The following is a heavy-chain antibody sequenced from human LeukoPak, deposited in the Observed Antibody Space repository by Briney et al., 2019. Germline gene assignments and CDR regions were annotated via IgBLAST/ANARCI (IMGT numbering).Heavy chain of an antibody. D-gene: IGHD3-22*01. Sequence: NPSETLSLTCTVSGGSISSYYWSWIRQPPGKGLEWIGYIYYSGSTNYNPSLKSRVTISVDTSKNQFSLRLSSVTAADTAVYYCAREAYDSSGYLDYWGQGTLVTVSS. CDR2: IYYSGST. CDR1: GGSISSYY. J-gene: IGHJ4*02. V-gene: IGHV4-59*01. CDR3: AREAYDSSGYLDY.